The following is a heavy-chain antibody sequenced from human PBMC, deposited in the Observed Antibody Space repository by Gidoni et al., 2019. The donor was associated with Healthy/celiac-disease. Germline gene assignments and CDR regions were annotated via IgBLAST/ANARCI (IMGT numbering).Heavy chain of an antibody. J-gene: IGHJ4*02. D-gene: IGHD4-17*01. CDR1: GGSISRGGYY. CDR2: IYYSGST. CDR3: ARVSPSYGDYGLLDY. V-gene: IGHV4-31*03. Sequence: QVQLQESGPGLVKPSQTLSLTCTVSGGSISRGGYYWSWIRQHPGKGLEWLGYIYYSGSTYYNPSLKSRVTISVDTSKNQFSLKLSSVTAADTAVYYCARVSPSYGDYGLLDYWGQGTLVTVSS.